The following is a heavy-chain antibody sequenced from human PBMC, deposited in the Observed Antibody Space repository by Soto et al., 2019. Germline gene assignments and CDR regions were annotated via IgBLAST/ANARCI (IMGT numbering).Heavy chain of an antibody. Sequence: PSETLSLTCTVSGGSISSYYWSWIRQPPGKGLEWIGYIYYSGSTNYNPSLKSRVTISVDTSKNQFSLKLSSVTAADTAVYYCAREVVAATRWDNWFDPWGQGTLVTVS. CDR3: AREVVAATRWDNWFDP. CDR2: IYYSGST. V-gene: IGHV4-59*01. J-gene: IGHJ5*02. D-gene: IGHD2-15*01. CDR1: GGSISSYY.